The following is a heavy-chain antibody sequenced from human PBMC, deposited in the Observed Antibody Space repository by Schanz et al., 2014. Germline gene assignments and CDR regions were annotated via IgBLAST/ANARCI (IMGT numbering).Heavy chain of an antibody. D-gene: IGHD1-26*01. CDR2: IWYDGTDR. CDR1: GFTFSSYG. Sequence: VQLVESGGGLVQPGGSLRLSCAASGFTFSSYGMHWVRQAPGKGLEWVAVIWYDGTDRYYADSVKGRFTISRDNSRNTLYLQMDSLRDEDTALYYCEKGVSSGTTTGPFDPWGTGTLVTVSS. CDR3: EKGVSSGTTTGPFDP. V-gene: IGHV3-30*02. J-gene: IGHJ5*02.